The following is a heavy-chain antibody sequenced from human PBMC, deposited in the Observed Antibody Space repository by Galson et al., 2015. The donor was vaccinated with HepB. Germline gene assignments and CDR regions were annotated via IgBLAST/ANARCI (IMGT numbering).Heavy chain of an antibody. D-gene: IGHD3-3*01. CDR2: ISSSGSTI. CDR1: GFTFSSYE. V-gene: IGHV3-48*03. J-gene: IGHJ6*02. Sequence: SLRLSCAASGFTFSSYEMNWVRQAPGKGLEWVSYISSSGSTIYYADSVKGRFTISRDNAKNSLYLQMNSLRAEDTAVYYCARVGYDFWSGYSSYYYGMDVWGQGTTVTVSS. CDR3: ARVGYDFWSGYSSYYYGMDV.